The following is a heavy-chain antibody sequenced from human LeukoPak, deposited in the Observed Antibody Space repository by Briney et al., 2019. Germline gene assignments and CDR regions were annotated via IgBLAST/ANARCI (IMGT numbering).Heavy chain of an antibody. V-gene: IGHV3-30-3*01. D-gene: IGHD3-22*01. CDR2: ISYDGSNK. Sequence: PGGSLRLSCAASGFTFSSYAMHWVRQAPGKGLEWVAVISYDGSNKYYADSVKGRFTISRDNSKNTLYLQMNSLRAEDTAVYYCARGPLVMIVVGYFDYWGQGTLVTVSS. CDR1: GFTFSSYA. CDR3: ARGPLVMIVVGYFDY. J-gene: IGHJ4*02.